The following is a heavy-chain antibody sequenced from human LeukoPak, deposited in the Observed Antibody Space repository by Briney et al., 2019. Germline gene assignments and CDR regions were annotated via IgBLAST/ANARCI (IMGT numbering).Heavy chain of an antibody. CDR1: GFTFSTYA. V-gene: IGHV3-30-3*01. J-gene: IGHJ4*02. CDR2: ISYDGSNK. Sequence: GGSLRLSCTASGFTFSTYAMHWVRQAPGKGLEWVALISYDGSNKYYVDSVKGRFTISRDNSKNTLYLQMNSLRAEDTAVYYCATLHNYYDSSGYSNWGQGTLVTVS. D-gene: IGHD3-22*01. CDR3: ATLHNYYDSSGYSN.